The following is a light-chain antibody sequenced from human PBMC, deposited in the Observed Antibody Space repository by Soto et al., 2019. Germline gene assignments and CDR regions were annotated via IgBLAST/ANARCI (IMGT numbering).Light chain of an antibody. CDR2: DAS. J-gene: IGKJ5*01. CDR1: QSVSSY. CDR3: QQRTKWPSST. Sequence: EIVLTQSPATLSLSPGERATLSCRASQSVSSYLAWYQHKPGQAPRLLIHDASNRATGIPARFSGSGSGTNFTLTISSLEAEDFAVYYCQQRTKWPSSTFGQGTRREIK. V-gene: IGKV3-11*01.